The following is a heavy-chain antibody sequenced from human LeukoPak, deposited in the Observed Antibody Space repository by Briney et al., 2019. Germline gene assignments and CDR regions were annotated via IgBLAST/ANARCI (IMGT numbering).Heavy chain of an antibody. D-gene: IGHD3-10*01. CDR3: ARIPVLLWFGELLSWFDP. Sequence: GESLQISCKGSGYIFTSYWIGWVRQLPGKGLEWMGIIYPGDSDTRYSPSFQGQVTISADKSISTAYLQWSSLKASDTAMYYCARIPVLLWFGELLSWFDPWGQGTLVTVSS. J-gene: IGHJ5*02. CDR2: IYPGDSDT. CDR1: GYIFTSYW. V-gene: IGHV5-51*01.